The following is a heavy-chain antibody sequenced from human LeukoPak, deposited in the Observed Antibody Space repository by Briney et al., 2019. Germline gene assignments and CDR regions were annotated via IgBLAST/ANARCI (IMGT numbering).Heavy chain of an antibody. CDR3: ARAECGWYNWFDP. D-gene: IGHD6-19*01. CDR1: GYTFTGYY. CDR2: INPNSGGT. J-gene: IGHJ5*02. V-gene: IGHV1-2*06. Sequence: GASVKVSCKASGYTFTGYYMHWVRQAPGQGLEWMGRINPNSGGTNYAQKFQGRVTMTRDTSISTAYMELSRLRSDDTAVYYCARAECGWYNWFDPWGQGTLVTVSS.